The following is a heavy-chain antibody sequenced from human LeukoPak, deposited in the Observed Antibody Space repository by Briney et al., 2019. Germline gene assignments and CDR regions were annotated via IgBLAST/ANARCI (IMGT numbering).Heavy chain of an antibody. J-gene: IGHJ4*02. D-gene: IGHD1-26*01. V-gene: IGHV3-23*01. CDR1: GFTFNSYA. Sequence: GGSLRLSCAASGFTFNSYAMTWVRPAPEKGLEWVSSIIDSGISTYYGDSVKGRFTISRDNSKNTLYLQMNSLRAEDTAVYYCAKGSRGSYDYWGQGTLVTVSS. CDR3: AKGSRGSYDY. CDR2: IIDSGIST.